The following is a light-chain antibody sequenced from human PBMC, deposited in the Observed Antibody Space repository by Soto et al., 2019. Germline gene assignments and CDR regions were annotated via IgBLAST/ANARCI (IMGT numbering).Light chain of an antibody. Sequence: QSVLTQPHSVSGAPGQRVTISCTGRSSNIGAGYNVHWYQQVPGTAPKLLIYGDSNRPSGVPDRFSGSKSGTSASLAITGLQAEDEADYYCQSYDSSLSVWLFGGGTKLTVL. J-gene: IGLJ3*02. V-gene: IGLV1-40*01. CDR3: QSYDSSLSVWL. CDR2: GDS. CDR1: SSNIGAGYN.